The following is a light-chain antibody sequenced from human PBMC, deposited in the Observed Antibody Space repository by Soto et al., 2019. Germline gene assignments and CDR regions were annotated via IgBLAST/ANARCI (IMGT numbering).Light chain of an antibody. CDR2: DAS. CDR1: QSVRSS. CDR3: QQYNNWPQT. V-gene: IGKV3-15*01. Sequence: EIVMTQSPATLSVSPGERATLSCRASQSVRSSLAWYHQKPGQAPRLLIYDASTRATGIPARFSGSGSGTEFTLTISSLQSEDFAVYYCQQYNNWPQTFGQGTKVDI. J-gene: IGKJ1*01.